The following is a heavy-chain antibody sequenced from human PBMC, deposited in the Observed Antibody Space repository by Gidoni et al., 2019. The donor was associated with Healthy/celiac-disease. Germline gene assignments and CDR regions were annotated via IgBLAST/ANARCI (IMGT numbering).Heavy chain of an antibody. J-gene: IGHJ4*02. CDR3: ARDRHFVAAAGTFSDY. Sequence: EVQLVVSGGGLVKPGGSLRLYCAASGFTVSSYSMNWVRQAPGKGLEWVSSISSGSSYVYYAASVRGRFTISRDNAKTSLYLQMNSLRAEATAVYYCARDRHFVAAAGTFSDYWGQGTLVTVSS. D-gene: IGHD6-13*01. CDR1: GFTVSSYS. CDR2: ISSGSSYV. V-gene: IGHV3-21*01.